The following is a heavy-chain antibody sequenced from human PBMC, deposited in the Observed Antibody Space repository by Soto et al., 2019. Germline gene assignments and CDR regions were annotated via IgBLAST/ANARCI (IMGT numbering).Heavy chain of an antibody. V-gene: IGHV3-23*01. Sequence: PVVSLRLSCGAAGFTFSSYAMSWVRQAPVKGLEWVSAISGSGGSTYYADSVKGRFTISRDNSKNTLYLQMNSLRAEDTAVYYCARVLIPDGSFCYGMDVWGQGTTVTVSS. CDR3: ARVLIPDGSFCYGMDV. D-gene: IGHD3-10*01. J-gene: IGHJ6*02. CDR1: GFTFSSYA. CDR2: ISGSGGST.